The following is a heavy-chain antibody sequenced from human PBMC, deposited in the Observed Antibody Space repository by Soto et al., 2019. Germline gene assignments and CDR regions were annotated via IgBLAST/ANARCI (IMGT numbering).Heavy chain of an antibody. CDR3: AKALFILRYFDRVWDY. J-gene: IGHJ4*02. D-gene: IGHD3-9*01. CDR1: GFTFSSYA. CDR2: ISGSGGST. V-gene: IGHV3-23*01. Sequence: PGGSLRLSCAASGFTFSSYAMSWVRQAPGKGLEWVSAISGSGGSTYYADSVKGRFTISRDNSKNTLYLQMNSLRAEDTAVYYCAKALFILRYFDRVWDYWGQGTLVTVSS.